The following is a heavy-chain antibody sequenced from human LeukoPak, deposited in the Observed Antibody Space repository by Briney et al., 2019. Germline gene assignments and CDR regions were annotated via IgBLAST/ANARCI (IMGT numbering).Heavy chain of an antibody. CDR2: IYYSGST. CDR1: GGSFSSGSYY. V-gene: IGHV4-61*01. CDR3: ARAQRGNWFDP. Sequence: PSETLSLTCTVSGGSFSSGSYYWSWIRQPPGKGLEWIGYIYYSGSTNYNPSLKSRVTISVDTSKNQFSLKLSSVTAADTAVYYCARAQRGNWFDPWGQGTLVTVSS. J-gene: IGHJ5*02.